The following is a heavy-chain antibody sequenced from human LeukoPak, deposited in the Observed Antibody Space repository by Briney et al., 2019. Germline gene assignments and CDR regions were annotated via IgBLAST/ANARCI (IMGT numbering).Heavy chain of an antibody. CDR3: ARLSRYGSGNYYPDY. CDR1: GGSISGYY. V-gene: IGHV4-59*08. Sequence: PSETLSLTCTVSGGSISGYYWSWIRQPPGKGLGWIGYIHYSGSTNYNASLKSRVTISVDTSKNQFSLKLSSVTAADTAIYYCARLSRYGSGNYYPDYWGQGTLVTVSS. J-gene: IGHJ4*02. CDR2: IHYSGST. D-gene: IGHD3-10*01.